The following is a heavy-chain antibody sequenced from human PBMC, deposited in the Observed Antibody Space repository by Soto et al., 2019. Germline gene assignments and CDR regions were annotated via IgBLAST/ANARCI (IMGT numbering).Heavy chain of an antibody. D-gene: IGHD6-19*01. CDR1: GYTFTSYY. CDR2: INPSGGST. CDR3: AREGIAVAGFDY. J-gene: IGHJ4*02. Sequence: QVQLVQSGAEVQKPGASVKVSCKASGYTFTSYYMHWVRQAPGQGLEWMGIINPSGGSTSYAQKFQGRVTMTRDTSTRTVYMELSSLRSEDTAVYYCAREGIAVAGFDYWGQGTLVTVSS. V-gene: IGHV1-46*03.